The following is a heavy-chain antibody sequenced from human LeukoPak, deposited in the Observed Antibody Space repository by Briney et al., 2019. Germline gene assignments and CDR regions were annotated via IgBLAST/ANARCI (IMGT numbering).Heavy chain of an antibody. V-gene: IGHV1-2*02. CDR1: GYTFTGYY. Sequence: ASVKVSCKASGYTFTGYYMHWVRQVPGQGLEWMGWINPNSGGTNYAQKFQGRVTMTRDTSISTAYMELSRLRSDDTAVYYCARTSYDSSGPDEDAFDIWGQGTMVTVSS. J-gene: IGHJ3*02. CDR2: INPNSGGT. CDR3: ARTSYDSSGPDEDAFDI. D-gene: IGHD3-22*01.